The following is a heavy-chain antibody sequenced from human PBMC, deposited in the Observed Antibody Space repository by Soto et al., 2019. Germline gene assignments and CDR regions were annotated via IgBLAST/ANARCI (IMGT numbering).Heavy chain of an antibody. CDR3: ASEPGISVAAYYYGMDV. Sequence: GGSLRLSCAASGFTVSSNYMSWVRRAQGKGLEWVSVIYSGGSTYYADSVKGRFTISRDNSKNTLYLQMNSLRAEDTAVYYCASEPGISVAAYYYGMDVCGQGTTVTVSS. CDR2: IYSGGST. D-gene: IGHD6-19*01. CDR1: GFTVSSNY. V-gene: IGHV3-53*01. J-gene: IGHJ6*02.